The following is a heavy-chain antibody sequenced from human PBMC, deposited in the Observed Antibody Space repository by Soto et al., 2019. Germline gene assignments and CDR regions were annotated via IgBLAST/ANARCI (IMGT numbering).Heavy chain of an antibody. Sequence: GGSLRLSCAASGFTFSSYAMSWVRQAPGKGLEWVSAISGSGGSTYYADSVKGRFTISRDNSKNTLYLQMNSLRAEDTAVYYCAKDRDYCSGGSCYSGPDAFDIWGQGTMVTVSS. CDR1: GFTFSSYA. V-gene: IGHV3-23*01. CDR3: AKDRDYCSGGSCYSGPDAFDI. J-gene: IGHJ3*02. CDR2: ISGSGGST. D-gene: IGHD2-15*01.